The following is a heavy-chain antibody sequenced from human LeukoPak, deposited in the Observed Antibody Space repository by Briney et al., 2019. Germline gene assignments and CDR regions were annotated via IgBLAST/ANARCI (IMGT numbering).Heavy chain of an antibody. CDR3: ARWDDGSGYYPYYFDH. D-gene: IGHD3-22*01. CDR1: GFTFSSYS. Sequence: PGGSLRLSCAASGFTFSSYSMNWVRQAPGKGLEWVSSISSSSSYIYYSDSVKGRFTISRDNAKKSLYLQMNSLRAEDTAVYYCARWDDGSGYYPYYFDHWGQGTLVTVSS. J-gene: IGHJ4*02. V-gene: IGHV3-21*01. CDR2: ISSSSSYI.